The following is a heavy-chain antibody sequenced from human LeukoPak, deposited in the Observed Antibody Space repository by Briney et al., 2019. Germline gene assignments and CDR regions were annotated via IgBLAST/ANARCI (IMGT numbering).Heavy chain of an antibody. CDR3: ARVMVRGVITPLGY. Sequence: GASVKVSCKASGYTFTGYYMHWVRQAPGHGLEWMGWINPNSGGTNYAQKFQGRVTMTRDTSISTAYMELSRLRSDDTVVYYCARVMVRGVITPLGYWGQGTLVTVSS. CDR1: GYTFTGYY. V-gene: IGHV1-2*02. CDR2: INPNSGGT. J-gene: IGHJ4*02. D-gene: IGHD3-10*01.